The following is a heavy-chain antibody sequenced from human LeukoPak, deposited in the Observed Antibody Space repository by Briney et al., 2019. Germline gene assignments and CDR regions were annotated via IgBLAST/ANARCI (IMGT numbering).Heavy chain of an antibody. CDR2: MESNPAGGRV. V-gene: IGHV3-15*04. J-gene: IGHJ4*02. CDR3: TTLAFDVHY. Sequence: GGSLRLSCVASGFTFSSYYMTWVRQAPGKGLEWVGRMESNPAGGRVDYAAPVKGRFTISRDDSRSTLYLQLNNLGAEDTAVYYCTTLAFDVHYWGRGTLITVSS. CDR1: GFTFSSYY. D-gene: IGHD2/OR15-2a*01.